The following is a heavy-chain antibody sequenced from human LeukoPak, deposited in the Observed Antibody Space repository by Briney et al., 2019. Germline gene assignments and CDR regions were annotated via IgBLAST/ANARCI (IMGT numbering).Heavy chain of an antibody. Sequence: SETLSPTCTVSGGSITGYYWSWIRQSPGGGLEWLGYIHYSGTTNYNPSLKSRVIMSVDTSKNQFSLKLNSLTAADTAVYYCARISSGGHGDYDCWGQGTLVTVSS. CDR3: ARISSGGHGDYDC. D-gene: IGHD4-17*01. V-gene: IGHV4-59*01. J-gene: IGHJ4*02. CDR1: GGSITGYY. CDR2: IHYSGTT.